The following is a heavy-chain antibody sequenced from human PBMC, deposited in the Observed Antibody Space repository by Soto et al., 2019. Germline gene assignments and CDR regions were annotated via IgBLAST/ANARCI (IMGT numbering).Heavy chain of an antibody. Sequence: QVQLVQSGAEVKKPGSSVRVSCKASGGINWVRQAPGHGLEWMGGFMPLFGTADYAQRFQGRVTITADELTTTSYMELRSLRSEDTAVYYWAKRAYCGGGCFAFDVWGQGTSVTVSS. D-gene: IGHD2-21*02. CDR1: GG. V-gene: IGHV1-69*01. CDR2: FMPLFGTA. J-gene: IGHJ3*01. CDR3: AKRAYCGGGCFAFDV.